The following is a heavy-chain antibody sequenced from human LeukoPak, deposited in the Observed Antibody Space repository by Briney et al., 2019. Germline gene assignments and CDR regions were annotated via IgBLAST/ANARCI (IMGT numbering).Heavy chain of an antibody. CDR3: ARGTGTTAYFDY. CDR2: ISSSSSYT. D-gene: IGHD1-1*01. Sequence: PGGSLRLSCEASGFTFSDYYMSWVRQAPGKGLESVSYISSSSSYTKYADSVKGRFTISRDNAKNSLYLQVNSLRAEDTAVYYCARGTGTTAYFDYWGQGTLVTVSS. V-gene: IGHV3-11*06. CDR1: GFTFSDYY. J-gene: IGHJ4*02.